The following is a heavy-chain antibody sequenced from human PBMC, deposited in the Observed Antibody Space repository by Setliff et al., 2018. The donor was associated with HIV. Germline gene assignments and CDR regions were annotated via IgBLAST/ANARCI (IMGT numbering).Heavy chain of an antibody. Sequence: SETLSLTCAVSGGSISSGGYSWNWIRQPPGKGLEWIGYVYYTGTAYFNPSLKSRITISVDTSKNQFSLKLGFVTAADTAVYYCARGESTTWDLAEYFQHWGHGTLVTVSS. D-gene: IGHD1-1*01. J-gene: IGHJ1*01. CDR2: VYYTGTA. CDR1: GGSISSGGYS. CDR3: ARGESTTWDLAEYFQH. V-gene: IGHV4-31*02.